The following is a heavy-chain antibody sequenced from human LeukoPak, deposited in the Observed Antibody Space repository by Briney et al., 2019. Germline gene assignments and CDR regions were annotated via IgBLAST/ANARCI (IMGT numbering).Heavy chain of an antibody. Sequence: ASVKVSCKASGYTFTGYYMHWVRQPPGQGLEWMGWINPNSGGTNYAQKFQGRVTMTRDTSISTAYMELSRLRSDDTAVYYCARSGDYYYYYYMDVWGKGTTVTVSS. V-gene: IGHV1-2*02. J-gene: IGHJ6*03. CDR3: ARSGDYYYYYYMDV. CDR1: GYTFTGYY. CDR2: INPNSGGT. D-gene: IGHD1-26*01.